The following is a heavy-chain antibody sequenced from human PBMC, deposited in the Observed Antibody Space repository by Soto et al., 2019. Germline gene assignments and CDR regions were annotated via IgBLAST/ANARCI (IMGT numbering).Heavy chain of an antibody. J-gene: IGHJ3*02. V-gene: IGHV1-46*01. CDR2: INPSVGST. D-gene: IGHD5-12*01. CDR1: GYTFTSYY. CDR3: AIAYSVYVHDAFDI. Sequence: QVQLVQSGAEVKKPGASVKVSCKASGYTFTSYYMHWVRQAPGQGLEWMGIINPSVGSTSYAQKFQGRVTMTRDTSTNTVDMERSSRRSEDTDVYYCAIAYSVYVHDAFDIWGQGTMVTVSS.